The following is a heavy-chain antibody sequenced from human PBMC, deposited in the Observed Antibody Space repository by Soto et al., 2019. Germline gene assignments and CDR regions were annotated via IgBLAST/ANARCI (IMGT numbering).Heavy chain of an antibody. CDR1: GFTVSNNY. CDR3: GTHPGGGGY. D-gene: IGHD3-10*01. Sequence: EVQLVESGGGLIQPGGSLRLSCAVSGFTVSNNYMSWVRQAPGKGLEGVSVIYSGGYTAYGDSVKGRFTISRDNSKNTHFLQKNSPRPGDRAVYFGGTHPGGGGYWGQGTLVTVSS. V-gene: IGHV3-53*01. CDR2: IYSGGYT. J-gene: IGHJ4*02.